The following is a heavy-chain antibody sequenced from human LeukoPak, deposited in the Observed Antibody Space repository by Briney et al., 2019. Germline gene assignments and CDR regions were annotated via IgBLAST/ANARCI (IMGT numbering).Heavy chain of an antibody. CDR2: IYYSGST. J-gene: IGHJ5*02. CDR3: ASRSSSSWFDP. D-gene: IGHD6-13*01. Sequence: SETLSLTCTVSGGSISSYHWDWIRQPPGKGLEWIGYIYYSGSTNYNPSLKSRVTISVDTSKNQFSLKLSSVTAADTAVYYCASRSSSSWFDPWGQGTLVTVSS. CDR1: GGSISSYH. V-gene: IGHV4-59*12.